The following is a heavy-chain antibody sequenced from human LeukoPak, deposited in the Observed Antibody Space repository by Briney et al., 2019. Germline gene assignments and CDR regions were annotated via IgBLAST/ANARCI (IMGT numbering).Heavy chain of an antibody. D-gene: IGHD2-2*01. V-gene: IGHV3-33*01. CDR1: GFTFSSYG. Sequence: PGGSLRLSCAASGFTFSSYGMHWVRQAPGKGLEWVAVIWYDGSNKYYADSVKGRFTISRDNSKNTLYLQMNSLRAEETAVYYCARAAGVIVVVPAAVTSPPDYWGQGTLVTVSS. CDR3: ARAAGVIVVVPAAVTSPPDY. J-gene: IGHJ4*02. CDR2: IWYDGSNK.